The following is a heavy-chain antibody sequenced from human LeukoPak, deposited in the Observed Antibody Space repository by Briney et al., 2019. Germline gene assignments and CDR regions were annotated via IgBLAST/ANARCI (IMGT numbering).Heavy chain of an antibody. D-gene: IGHD3-10*01. V-gene: IGHV3-23*01. CDR3: AKDPGGPFDY. Sequence: GGSLRLSCAASGFTFTAYAMSWVRQAPGKGLEWVSSISGSGGSTYYADSVKGRFTISRDSSKNTVFLQMNSLRAEDTAVYYCAKDPGGPFDYWGQGTLVTVSS. CDR2: ISGSGGST. CDR1: GFTFTAYA. J-gene: IGHJ4*02.